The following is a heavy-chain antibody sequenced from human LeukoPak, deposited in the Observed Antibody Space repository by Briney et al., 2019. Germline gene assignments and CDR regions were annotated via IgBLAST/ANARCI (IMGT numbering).Heavy chain of an antibody. V-gene: IGHV1-8*01. D-gene: IGHD5-18*01. CDR3: ARGISGQTWILYYYYYMDV. J-gene: IGHJ6*03. CDR2: MNPNSGNT. CDR1: GYTFTSYD. Sequence: GASVKVSCKASGYTFTSYDINWVRQATGQGLEWMGWMNPNSGNTGYAQKFQGRVTMTRNTSISTAYMELSSLRSEDTAVYYCARGISGQTWILYYYYYMDVWGKGTTVTISS.